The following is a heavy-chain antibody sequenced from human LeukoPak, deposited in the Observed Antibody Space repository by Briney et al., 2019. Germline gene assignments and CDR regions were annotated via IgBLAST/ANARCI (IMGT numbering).Heavy chain of an antibody. CDR1: GGTFSSYA. Sequence: VASVKVSCKASGGTFSSYAISWVRQAPGQGLEWMGGIIPIFGTANYAQKFQGRVTITTDESTSTAYMELSSLRSEDTAVYYCARGEAPTGTNYCMDVWGKGTTVTVSS. CDR3: ARGEAPTGTNYCMDV. J-gene: IGHJ6*03. D-gene: IGHD1-1*01. V-gene: IGHV1-69*05. CDR2: IIPIFGTA.